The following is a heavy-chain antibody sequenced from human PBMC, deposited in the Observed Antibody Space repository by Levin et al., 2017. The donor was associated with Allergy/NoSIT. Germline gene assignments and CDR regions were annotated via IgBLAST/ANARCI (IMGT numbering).Heavy chain of an antibody. J-gene: IGHJ6*03. CDR3: ARECRITIFAAIYYYYMDV. CDR1: GGSFSGYY. Sequence: ESLKISCAVYGGSFSGYYWSWIRQPPGKGLEWSGEINHSGSTNYNPSLKSRVTISVDTSKNQFSLKLSSVTAADTAVYYCARECRITIFAAIYYYYMDVWGKGTTVTVSS. V-gene: IGHV4-34*01. D-gene: IGHD3-3*01. CDR2: INHSGST.